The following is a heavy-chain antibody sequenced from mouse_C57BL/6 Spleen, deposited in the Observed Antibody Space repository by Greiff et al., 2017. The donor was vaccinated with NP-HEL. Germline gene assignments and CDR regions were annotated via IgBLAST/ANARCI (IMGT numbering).Heavy chain of an antibody. CDR1: GYTFTDYT. CDR2: INPNNGGT. D-gene: IGHD1-2*01. CDR3: ARAAGTSYFDY. J-gene: IGHJ2*01. V-gene: IGHV1-18*01. Sequence: VQLQQSGPELVKPGASVKIPCKASGYTFTDYTMDWVKQSHGKSLEWIGDINPNNGGTSYNQKFKDKATLTVDKSSSTAYMELRSLTSEDPAVYYCARAAGTSYFDYWGQGTTLTVSS.